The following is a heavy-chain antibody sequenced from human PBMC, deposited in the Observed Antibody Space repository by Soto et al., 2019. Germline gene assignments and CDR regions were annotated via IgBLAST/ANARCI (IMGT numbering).Heavy chain of an antibody. Sequence: GGSLRLSCAASGFTFSSYVRHWVRQAPGKGLEWVAVISYDGSNKYYADSVKGRFTISRDNSKNTLYLQMNSLRAEDTAVYYCAKPQLALDYWGQGTLVTVSS. CDR1: GFTFSSYV. J-gene: IGHJ4*02. V-gene: IGHV3-30-3*01. CDR3: AKPQLALDY. CDR2: ISYDGSNK. D-gene: IGHD6-13*01.